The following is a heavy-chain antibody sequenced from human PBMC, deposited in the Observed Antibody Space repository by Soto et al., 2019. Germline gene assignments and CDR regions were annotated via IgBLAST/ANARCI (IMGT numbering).Heavy chain of an antibody. D-gene: IGHD3-10*01. CDR1: GTSIRGYY. V-gene: IGHV4-59*01. J-gene: IGHJ4*02. CDR2: IYYTGTT. CDR3: TREVSSFGSNHFDS. Sequence: LSLTCSVSGTSIRGYYWTWIRQPPGKGLEWIGYIYYTGTTKYNPSLKSRVTISVDTSKNQFSLRLNSVTAADTAVYYCTREVSSFGSNHFDSWGQGALVTVSS.